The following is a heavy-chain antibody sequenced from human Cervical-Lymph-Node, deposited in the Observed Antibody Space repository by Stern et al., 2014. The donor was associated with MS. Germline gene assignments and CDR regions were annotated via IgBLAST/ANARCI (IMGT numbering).Heavy chain of an antibody. CDR1: GYTFSNYG. Sequence: QVQLVQSGTEVKKPGASVKVSCKASGYTFSNYGISWVRQAPGQGLEWMAGISAYNGNRHFAQKIEGRATVTTDTSTSTAYLELRGLRSDDTGVYFCVRDVPVSGSSILDYWGQGTLVTVSS. CDR2: ISAYNGNR. J-gene: IGHJ4*02. D-gene: IGHD6-19*01. V-gene: IGHV1-18*01. CDR3: VRDVPVSGSSILDY.